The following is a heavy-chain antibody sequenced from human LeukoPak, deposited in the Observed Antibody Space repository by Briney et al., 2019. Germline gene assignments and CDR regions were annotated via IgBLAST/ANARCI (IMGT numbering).Heavy chain of an antibody. J-gene: IGHJ4*02. D-gene: IGHD6-19*01. V-gene: IGHV4-59*01. CDR1: GGSICSYY. CDR2: IYYSGST. CDR3: ARDLASSGCYDY. Sequence: SETLSLTCTVSGGSICSYYWSWIRQPPGKGLEWIGYIYYSGSTNYNPSLKSRVTISVDTSKNQFSLKLSSMTAADTAVYYCARDLASSGCYDYWGQGTLVTVSS.